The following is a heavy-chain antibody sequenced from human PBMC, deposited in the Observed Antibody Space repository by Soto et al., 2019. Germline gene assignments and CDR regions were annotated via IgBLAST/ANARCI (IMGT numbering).Heavy chain of an antibody. CDR2: IYYSGST. CDR1: GGSISSGDYY. D-gene: IGHD3-22*01. V-gene: IGHV4-30-4*01. CDR3: ASDRYYYDSSGYSYFYAGMDV. J-gene: IGHJ6*02. Sequence: KPSETLSLTCTVSGGSISSGDYYWSWIRQPPGKGLGWIGYIYYSGSTYYNPSLKSRVTISVDTSKNQFSLKLSSVTAADTAVYYCASDRYYYDSSGYSYFYAGMDVWGPGTTVTVSS.